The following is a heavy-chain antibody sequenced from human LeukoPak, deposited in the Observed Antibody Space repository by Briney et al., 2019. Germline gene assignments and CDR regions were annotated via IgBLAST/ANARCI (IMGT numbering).Heavy chain of an antibody. D-gene: IGHD3-10*01. V-gene: IGHV4-38-2*02. CDR3: ARFSGLSFFDY. J-gene: IGHJ4*02. CDR2: FYHSGIT. CDR1: GYSISSGYF. Sequence: SETLSLTCTVSGYSISSGYFRGWIRQPPGKGLEWIGSFYHSGITYYNPSLKSRVTISVEMSKSQFSLKLSSVTAADTAVYYCARFSGLSFFDYWGQGTLVTVSS.